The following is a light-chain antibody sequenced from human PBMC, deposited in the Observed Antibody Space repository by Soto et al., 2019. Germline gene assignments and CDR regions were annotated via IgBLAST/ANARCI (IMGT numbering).Light chain of an antibody. CDR2: DVS. J-gene: IGKJ4*01. V-gene: IGKV3-11*01. Sequence: EIVLTQSPATLSLSPGEGATLSCRASQSVNRRLGWYQQKPGQAPTLLIYDVSNRATGIPARFSGSESDTDFTLTISSLEPEEFAIYYCQQRDDWPLTFGGDTRVEIK. CDR1: QSVNRR. CDR3: QQRDDWPLT.